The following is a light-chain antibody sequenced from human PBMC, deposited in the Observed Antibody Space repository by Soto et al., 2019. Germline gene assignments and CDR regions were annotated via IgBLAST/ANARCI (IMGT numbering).Light chain of an antibody. CDR2: EVS. J-gene: IGLJ1*01. V-gene: IGLV2-14*01. CDR3: SSYTSSRTLG. CDR1: SSDVGGYNY. Sequence: QSVLTQPASVSGSPGQSITISCTGTSSDVGGYNYVSWYQQHTGKAPKLMIYEVSNRHAGVSNRFSGSKSGNTASLTISGLQAEDEADYYCSSYTSSRTLGFGTVPTLTVL.